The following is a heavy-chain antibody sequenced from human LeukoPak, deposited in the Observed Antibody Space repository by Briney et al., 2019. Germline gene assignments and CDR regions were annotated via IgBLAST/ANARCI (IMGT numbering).Heavy chain of an antibody. CDR2: IIPIFGTA. CDR1: GYTFTSYG. V-gene: IGHV1-69*05. J-gene: IGHJ3*02. Sequence: ASVKVSCKASGYTFTSYGISWVRQAPGQGLEWMGGIIPIFGTANYAQKFQGRVTITTDESTSTAYMELSSLRSEDTAVYYCARDSCSSTSCYNGYDAFDIWGQGTMVTVSS. CDR3: ARDSCSSTSCYNGYDAFDI. D-gene: IGHD2-2*02.